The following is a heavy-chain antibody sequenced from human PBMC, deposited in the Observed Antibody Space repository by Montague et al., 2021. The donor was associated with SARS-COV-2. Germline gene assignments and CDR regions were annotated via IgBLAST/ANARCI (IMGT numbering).Heavy chain of an antibody. V-gene: IGHV4-59*01. CDR2: MYYSGST. CDR3: ARVARYCTNGVYQTYYYYGLDV. J-gene: IGHJ6*02. D-gene: IGHD2-8*01. CDR1: GGSTNYYY. Sequence: SETLSLTCIVSGGSTNYYYWSWIRQSPGKGLEWIGYMYYSGSTNYNPSLKSRVTMSIDRSKNQFSLKLRPVTAADTAVYYCARVARYCTNGVYQTYYYYGLDVWGQGTTVTVSS.